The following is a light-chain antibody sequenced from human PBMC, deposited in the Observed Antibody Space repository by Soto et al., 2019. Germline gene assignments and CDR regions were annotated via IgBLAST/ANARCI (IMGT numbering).Light chain of an antibody. V-gene: IGKV1-5*01. Sequence: DTQMTQSPSALSASVGDRFTITCRASQSISSWLAWYQQKPGKAPKLLIYDASSLESGVPSRFSGSGSGTDFTLTISSLQPEDFATYYCQQANSFPITFGQGTRLEIK. CDR2: DAS. J-gene: IGKJ5*01. CDR1: QSISSW. CDR3: QQANSFPIT.